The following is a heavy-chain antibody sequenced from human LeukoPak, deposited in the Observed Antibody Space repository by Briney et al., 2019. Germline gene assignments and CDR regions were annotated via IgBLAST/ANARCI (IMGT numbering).Heavy chain of an antibody. J-gene: IGHJ4*02. CDR3: ARASGWYLYFDY. D-gene: IGHD6-19*01. V-gene: IGHV3-53*01. Sequence: GGSLRLSCAASGFTVSSNYMSWVRQAPGKGLEWVSDIYSGGSTYYADSVKGRFTISRDNSKNTLYLQMNSLRAEDTAVYYCARASGWYLYFDYWGQGTLVTVSS. CDR2: IYSGGST. CDR1: GFTVSSNY.